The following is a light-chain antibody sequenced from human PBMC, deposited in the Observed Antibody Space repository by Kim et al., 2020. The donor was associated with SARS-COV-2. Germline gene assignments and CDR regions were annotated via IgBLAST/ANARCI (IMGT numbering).Light chain of an antibody. V-gene: IGLV8-61*01. CDR2: STN. CDR3: VLYMGRGILV. Sequence: GGTGTLECGLSSASVSTSNYPSWYQQTPGQAPRTLIYSTNTRSSGVPDRFSGSIFENKAALTITGAQADDESDYYCVLYMGRGILVFGGGTKLTVL. CDR1: SASVSTSNY. J-gene: IGLJ3*02.